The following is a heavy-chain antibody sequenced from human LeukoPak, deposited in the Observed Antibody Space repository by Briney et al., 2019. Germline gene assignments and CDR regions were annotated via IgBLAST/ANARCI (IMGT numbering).Heavy chain of an antibody. J-gene: IGHJ4*02. CDR2: INPNSGGT. CDR3: ATLVIAVAGGFGDY. Sequence: ASVKVSCKASGDTFTGYYMHWVRQAPGQGLEWMGWINPNSGGTNYAQKFQGRVTMTRDTSISTGYMEVSRLRSDDTAVYYCATLVIAVAGGFGDYWGQGTLVTVSS. D-gene: IGHD6-19*01. CDR1: GDTFTGYY. V-gene: IGHV1-2*02.